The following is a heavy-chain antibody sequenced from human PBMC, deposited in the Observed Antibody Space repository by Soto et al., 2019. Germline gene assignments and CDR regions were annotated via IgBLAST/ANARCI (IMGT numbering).Heavy chain of an antibody. Sequence: GALVKVSCKSSGHTFTSDAMHWVRQAPGQRLEWMGWINAGNGNTKYSQKFQGRVTITRDTSASTAYMELSSLRSEDTAVYYCARDPSYYGMDVWGQGTTVTVSS. CDR2: INAGNGNT. CDR3: ARDPSYYGMDV. CDR1: GHTFTSDA. V-gene: IGHV1-3*01. J-gene: IGHJ6*02.